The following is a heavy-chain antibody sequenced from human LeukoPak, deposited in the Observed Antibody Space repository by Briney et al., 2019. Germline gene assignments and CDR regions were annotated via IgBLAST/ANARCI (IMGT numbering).Heavy chain of an antibody. J-gene: IGHJ5*02. Sequence: GGSLRPSCAASGFTVSTNYMSWVRQAPGKGLEWVAVIYSGGSTYYADSVKGRFTISRDNSKNTLYLQMNSLRAEDTAVYYCARDRTLDPWGQGTLVTVSS. V-gene: IGHV3-66*01. D-gene: IGHD3/OR15-3a*01. CDR2: IYSGGST. CDR1: GFTVSTNY. CDR3: ARDRTLDP.